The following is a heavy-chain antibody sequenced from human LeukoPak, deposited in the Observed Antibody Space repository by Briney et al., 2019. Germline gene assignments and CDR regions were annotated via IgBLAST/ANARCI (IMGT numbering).Heavy chain of an antibody. Sequence: GGSLRLSCAASGFTFSNYDMHWVRQATGKGLEWVSGIGTAGDIYYPGSVKGRFTISRENAKNSLYLQMNSLRAEDTAVYYCARGRGSDYYDDAFDPWGQGTLVTVSS. CDR2: IGTAGDI. CDR3: ARGRGSDYYDDAFDP. D-gene: IGHD3-22*01. CDR1: GFTFSNYD. J-gene: IGHJ5*02. V-gene: IGHV3-13*01.